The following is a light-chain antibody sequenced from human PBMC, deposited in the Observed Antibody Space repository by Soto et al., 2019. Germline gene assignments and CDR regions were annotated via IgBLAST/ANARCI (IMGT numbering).Light chain of an antibody. CDR3: QHMRT. Sequence: DIQMTQSPSSLSASVGDRVTITCQASQDIQNYINWYQHTPGKAPKLLIFDASNLQAGVASRFSGRASGTEFSLTISSPKPDDFGSYYCQHMRTVGQGTKVDIK. V-gene: IGKV1-33*01. CDR1: QDIQNY. J-gene: IGKJ1*01. CDR2: DAS.